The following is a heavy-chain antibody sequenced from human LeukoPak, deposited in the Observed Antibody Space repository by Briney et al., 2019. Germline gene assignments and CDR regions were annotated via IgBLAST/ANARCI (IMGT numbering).Heavy chain of an antibody. D-gene: IGHD6-19*01. CDR2: ISSSSSTI. J-gene: IGHJ4*02. CDR3: ARGTIGWAGVDY. V-gene: IGHV3-48*04. Sequence: GGSLRLSCAASGFTVSSNYMSWVRQAPGKGLEWVSYISSSSSTIYYADSVKGRFTISRDNAKNTLYLQMNSLRAEDTAVYYCARGTIGWAGVDYWGQGTLVTVSS. CDR1: GFTVSSNY.